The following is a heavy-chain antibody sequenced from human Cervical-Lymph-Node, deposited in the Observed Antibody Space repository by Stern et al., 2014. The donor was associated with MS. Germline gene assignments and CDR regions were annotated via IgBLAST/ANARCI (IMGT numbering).Heavy chain of an antibody. D-gene: IGHD6-6*01. CDR1: GGSVRNSNYY. CDR2: VTHGGHP. CDR3: ARDLSSVMDV. Sequence: QLQLQASVPGLVQPSETLSVTCSVSGGSVRNSNYYWAWFRQPPGKGLEGIEIVTHGGHPFNAPSLQSGVTMSVERYKNGFPLRLLSVTAADTAVYFCARDLSSVMDVWGQGTTVTVSS. V-gene: IGHV4-39*01. J-gene: IGHJ6*02.